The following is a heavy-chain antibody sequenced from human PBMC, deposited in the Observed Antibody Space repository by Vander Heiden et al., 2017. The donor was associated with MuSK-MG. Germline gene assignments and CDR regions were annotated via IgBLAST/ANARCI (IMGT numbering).Heavy chain of an antibody. CDR3: ARRGSCCITMMEDAFDI. V-gene: IGHV1-8*02. Sequence: QVQLVQSGAEVKKPGASVKVSCKASGYTFTSYDINWVRQATGQGLEWMGWMNPNSGNTGYAQKFQGRVTMTRNTSISTAYMELSSLRSEDTAVYYCARRGSCCITMMEDAFDIWGQGTMVTVSS. CDR2: MNPNSGNT. D-gene: IGHD3-22*01. J-gene: IGHJ3*02. CDR1: GYTFTSYD.